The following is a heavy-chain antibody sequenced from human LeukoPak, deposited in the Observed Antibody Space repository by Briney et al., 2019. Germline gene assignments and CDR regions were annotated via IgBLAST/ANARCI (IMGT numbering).Heavy chain of an antibody. D-gene: IGHD2-15*01. CDR3: ARVVVVAAPNEYYYYYYMDV. V-gene: IGHV1-2*02. CDR1: GYTFTGYY. J-gene: IGHJ6*03. CDR2: INANSGGT. Sequence: ASVKVSCKASGYTFTGYYFHWVRQAPGQGLEWMGRINANSGGTNYAQKFQGRVTMTRDTSTSTAYMELSRLRSDDTAVYYCARVVVVAAPNEYYYYYYMDVWGKGTTVTVSS.